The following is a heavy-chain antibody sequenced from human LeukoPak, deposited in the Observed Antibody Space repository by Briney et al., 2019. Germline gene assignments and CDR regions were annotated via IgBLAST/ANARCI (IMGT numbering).Heavy chain of an antibody. CDR1: GYTFTSYG. Sequence: ASVKVSCKASGYTFTSYGISWVRQAPGQGLEWMGWISAYNGNTNYAQKLQGRVTITTDTSTSTAYMELRSLRSDDTAVYYCARWGPSYDFWSGYSLAYYYYYMDVWGKGTTVTVSS. D-gene: IGHD3-3*01. CDR3: ARWGPSYDFWSGYSLAYYYYYMDV. CDR2: ISAYNGNT. J-gene: IGHJ6*03. V-gene: IGHV1-18*01.